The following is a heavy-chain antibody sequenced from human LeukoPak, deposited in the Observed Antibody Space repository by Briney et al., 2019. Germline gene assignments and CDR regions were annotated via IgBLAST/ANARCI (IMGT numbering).Heavy chain of an antibody. Sequence: PGGSLRLSCAASGFTFSSYWMSWVRQAPGKGLDCVANIKQDGSEKYYVDSVKGRFTISRDNAKNSLYLQMNGLRAEDTAVYYCARRAMVRGKRYYFDYWGQGTLVTVSS. D-gene: IGHD3-10*01. V-gene: IGHV3-7*01. CDR2: IKQDGSEK. CDR1: GFTFSSYW. J-gene: IGHJ4*02. CDR3: ARRAMVRGKRYYFDY.